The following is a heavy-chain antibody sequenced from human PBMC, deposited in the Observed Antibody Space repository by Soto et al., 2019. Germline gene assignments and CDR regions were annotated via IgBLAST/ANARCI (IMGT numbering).Heavy chain of an antibody. D-gene: IGHD2-2*01. CDR1: GGSISSGGYY. J-gene: IGHJ4*02. CDR3: ARNACSSTSCLDY. CDR2: IYYSGRT. Sequence: QVQLQESGPGLVKPSQTLSLTCTVSGGSISSGGYYWSWIRQHPGKGLEWIGYIYYSGRTYYNPSPQSRVTISVDTSKNQFSLKLSSVTAADTAVYYCARNACSSTSCLDYWGQGTLVTVSS. V-gene: IGHV4-31*03.